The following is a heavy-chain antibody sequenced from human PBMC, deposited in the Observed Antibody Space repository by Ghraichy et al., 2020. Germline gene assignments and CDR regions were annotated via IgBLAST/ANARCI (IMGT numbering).Heavy chain of an antibody. Sequence: SQTLSLTCTVSGGSISSSSYYWGWIRQPPGKGLEWIGSIYYSGSTYYNPSLKSRVTISVDTSKNQFSLKLSSVTAADTAVYYCAGAPWKGVMVLWFGDPTGEDWFDPWGQGTLVTVSS. J-gene: IGHJ5*02. CDR2: IYYSGST. CDR1: GGSISSSSYY. CDR3: AGAPWKGVMVLWFGDPTGEDWFDP. V-gene: IGHV4-39*01. D-gene: IGHD3-10*01.